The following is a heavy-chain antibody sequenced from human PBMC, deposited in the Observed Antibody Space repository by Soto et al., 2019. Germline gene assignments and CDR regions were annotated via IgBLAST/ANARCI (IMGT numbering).Heavy chain of an antibody. CDR3: AKSLWFGELPADDY. J-gene: IGHJ4*02. Sequence: GGSLRLSCAASGFTFSSYAMSWVRQAPGKGLEWVSAISGSGGSKYYADSVKGRFTISRDNSKNTLYLQMNSLRAEVTAVYYCAKSLWFGELPADDYWGQGTLVTVSS. CDR1: GFTFSSYA. D-gene: IGHD3-10*01. CDR2: ISGSGGSK. V-gene: IGHV3-23*01.